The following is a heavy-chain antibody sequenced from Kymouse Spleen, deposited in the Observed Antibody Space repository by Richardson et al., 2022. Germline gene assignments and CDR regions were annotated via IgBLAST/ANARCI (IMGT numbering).Heavy chain of an antibody. Sequence: EVQLVESGGGLVQPGGSLRLSCAASGFTFSSYAMSWVRQAPGKGLEWVSAISGSGGSTYYADSVKGRFTISRDNSKNTLYLQMNSLRAEDTAVYYCAKDITGTTFYYYYGMDVWGQGTTVTVSS. CDR3: AKDITGTTFYYYYGMDV. V-gene: IGHV3-23*04. J-gene: IGHJ6*02. CDR2: ISGSGGST. CDR1: GFTFSSYA. D-gene: IGHD1-7*01.